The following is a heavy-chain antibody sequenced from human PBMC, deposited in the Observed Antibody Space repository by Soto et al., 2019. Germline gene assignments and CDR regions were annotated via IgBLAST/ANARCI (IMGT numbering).Heavy chain of an antibody. CDR3: ARASCGGDCYPVYRSWFDP. J-gene: IGHJ5*02. Sequence: SETLSLTCTVSGGSISSGDYYWSWIRQPPGKGLEWIGYSYYSGSTYYNPSLKSLVTISVDTSKNQFSLKLSSVTAADTAVYYCARASCGGDCYPVYRSWFDPWGQGTLVTVSS. CDR1: GGSISSGDYY. V-gene: IGHV4-30-4*01. CDR2: SYYSGST. D-gene: IGHD2-21*02.